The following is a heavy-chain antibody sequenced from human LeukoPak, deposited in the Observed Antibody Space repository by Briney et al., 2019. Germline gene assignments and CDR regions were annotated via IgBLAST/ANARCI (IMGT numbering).Heavy chain of an antibody. Sequence: GGSLRLSCAASGFTLSSHWMYWVRQAPGKGLEWVSSISSSSSYIYYADSVKGRFTISRDNAKNSLYLQMNSLRAEDTAVYYCASGERITMIVVGDYWGQGTLVTVSS. CDR1: GFTLSSHW. V-gene: IGHV3-21*01. D-gene: IGHD3-22*01. J-gene: IGHJ4*02. CDR2: ISSSSSYI. CDR3: ASGERITMIVVGDY.